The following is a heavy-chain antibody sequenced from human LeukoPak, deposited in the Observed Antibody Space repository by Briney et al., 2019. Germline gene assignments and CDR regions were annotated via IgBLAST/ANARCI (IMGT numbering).Heavy chain of an antibody. J-gene: IGHJ4*02. CDR3: TRTLRRDCTNGVCFDY. V-gene: IGHV3-30*03. CDR1: GFTFSSYG. CDR2: LSSDGSNK. D-gene: IGHD2-8*01. Sequence: GRSLRLSCAASGFTFSSYGMHWVRQAPGKGLEWVAVLSSDGSNKYYAGSVKGRFTISRDNSKNTLYLQMNSLRAEDTAVYYCTRTLRRDCTNGVCFDYWGQGTLVTVSS.